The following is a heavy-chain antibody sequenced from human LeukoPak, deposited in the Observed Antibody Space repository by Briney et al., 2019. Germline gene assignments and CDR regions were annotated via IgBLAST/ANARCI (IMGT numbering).Heavy chain of an antibody. D-gene: IGHD2-2*01. CDR3: ARHPSPQLHHFDY. V-gene: IGHV1-46*01. CDR2: INPTGDST. J-gene: IGHJ4*02. Sequence: ASVKVSCKASGYTFTNYYIHWVRQAPGQGLEWMGIINPTGDSTSYAQKFQARVTMTRDTSTNTVYMELSSLRSEDPAVYYCARHPSPQLHHFDYWGQGTLVTVSS. CDR1: GYTFTNYY.